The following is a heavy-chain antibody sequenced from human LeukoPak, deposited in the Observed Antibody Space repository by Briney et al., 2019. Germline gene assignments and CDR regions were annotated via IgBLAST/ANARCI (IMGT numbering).Heavy chain of an antibody. CDR2: ISSSSCYI. V-gene: IGHV3-21*01. CDR3: ARYGSGSYYYYYGMDV. Sequence: GGSLRLSCAASGFTFSSYSMNWVPQAPGKGLEWVSSISSSSCYIYFADSVKGRFTISRDNAKNSLYLQMNSLRAEDTAVYYCARYGSGSYYYYYGMDVWGQGATVTVSS. J-gene: IGHJ6*02. D-gene: IGHD3-10*01. CDR1: GFTFSSYS.